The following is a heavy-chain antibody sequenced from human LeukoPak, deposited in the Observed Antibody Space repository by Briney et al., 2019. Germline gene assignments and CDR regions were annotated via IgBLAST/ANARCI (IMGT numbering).Heavy chain of an antibody. CDR1: GGTFGSYA. CDR2: IIPIFGTA. D-gene: IGHD6-13*01. J-gene: IGHJ6*03. Sequence: SVKVSCKASGGTFGSYAISWVRQAPGQGLEWMGGIIPIFGTANYAQKFQGRVTITADKSTSTAYMELSSLRSEDTAVYYCARGGIAAGHYYYYYMDVWGKGTTVTVSS. CDR3: ARGGIAAGHYYYYYMDV. V-gene: IGHV1-69*06.